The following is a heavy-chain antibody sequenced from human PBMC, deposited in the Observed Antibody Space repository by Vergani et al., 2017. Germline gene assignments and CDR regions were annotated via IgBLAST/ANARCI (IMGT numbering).Heavy chain of an antibody. J-gene: IGHJ4*02. Sequence: EVQLLESGGGLVQPGGSLRLSCAASGFTFSSYAMSWVRQAPGKGLEWVSSISSSSSYIYYADSVKGRFTISRDNAKNSLYLQMNSLRAEDTAVYYCAREVSGSGALDYWGQGTLVTVSS. CDR3: AREVSGSGALDY. V-gene: IGHV3-21*01. D-gene: IGHD3-10*01. CDR2: ISSSSSYI. CDR1: GFTFSSYA.